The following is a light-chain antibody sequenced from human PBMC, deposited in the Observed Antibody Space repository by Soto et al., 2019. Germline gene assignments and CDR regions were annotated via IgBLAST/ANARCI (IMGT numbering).Light chain of an antibody. V-gene: IGKV3D-20*02. CDR1: QSVSSKY. Sequence: DIVLTQSPGTLSLSPGERATLSCRASQSVSSKYLAWYQQKPGQAPRVLIYGASIRATGIPERFSGGGSGTDFTLTITRLEPEDFAVYYCQQHSHWPPWTFGQGTRVEIQ. CDR2: GAS. J-gene: IGKJ1*01. CDR3: QQHSHWPPWT.